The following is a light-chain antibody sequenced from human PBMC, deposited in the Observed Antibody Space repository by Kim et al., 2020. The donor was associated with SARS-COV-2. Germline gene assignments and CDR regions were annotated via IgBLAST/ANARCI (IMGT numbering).Light chain of an antibody. J-gene: IGLJ2*01. CDR1: GIGGKG. V-gene: IGLV3-21*01. CDR2: YDN. Sequence: ALGGTARIICGGKGIGGKGVHWYRQKPGQTPSLIIYYDNDRPSGIPERFSASNSGDTAALTISSVEAGDEADYYCQVWDSFSVHVVFGGGTQLTVL. CDR3: QVWDSFSVHVV.